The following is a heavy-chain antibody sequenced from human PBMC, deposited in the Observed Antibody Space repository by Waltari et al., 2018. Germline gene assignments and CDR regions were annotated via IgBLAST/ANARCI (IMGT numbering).Heavy chain of an antibody. CDR3: AREQWLVQTRWRIVDY. CDR2: IYTSGST. CDR1: GGSISSGSYY. V-gene: IGHV4-61*09. Sequence: QVQLQESGPGLVKPSQTLSLTCTVSGGSISSGSYYWSWIRQPAGKGLGWIGYIYTSGSTNYNPSLKSRVTISVDTSKNQFSLKLSSVTAADTAVYYCAREQWLVQTRWRIVDYWGQGTLVTVSS. J-gene: IGHJ4*02. D-gene: IGHD6-19*01.